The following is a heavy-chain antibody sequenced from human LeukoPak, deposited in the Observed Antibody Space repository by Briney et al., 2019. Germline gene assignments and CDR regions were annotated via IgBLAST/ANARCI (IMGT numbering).Heavy chain of an antibody. Sequence: GGSLRLSCAASGFIFSNYWMSWVRQAPGKGLELVANIKQDGTEKYYVDSVKGRFTISRDNDKNSLYLQMNSLRAEDTAVYYCARGSGWTFDIWGQGTMVTVSS. J-gene: IGHJ3*02. D-gene: IGHD3/OR15-3a*01. CDR1: GFIFSNYW. CDR3: ARGSGWTFDI. CDR2: IKQDGTEK. V-gene: IGHV3-7*05.